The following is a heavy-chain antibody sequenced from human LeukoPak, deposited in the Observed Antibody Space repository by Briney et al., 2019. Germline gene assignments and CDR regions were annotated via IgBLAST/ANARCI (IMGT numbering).Heavy chain of an antibody. CDR3: ARGQWLDGGDYFFDY. D-gene: IGHD6-19*01. J-gene: IGHJ4*02. V-gene: IGHV4-4*02. CDR2: IYHSGST. Sequence: SETLSLTCAVSGGSISTNSGWSWVRQPPGKGLEWIGEIYHSGSTNYNPSLESRVNISIDKSKSQFSLKLTSVTAADTAVYYCARGQWLDGGDYFFDYWGQGTLVTVSS. CDR1: GGSISTNSG.